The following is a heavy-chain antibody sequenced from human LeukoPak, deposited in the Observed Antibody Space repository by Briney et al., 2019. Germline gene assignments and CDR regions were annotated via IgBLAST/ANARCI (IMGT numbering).Heavy chain of an antibody. CDR2: NSGSGSSK. V-gene: IGHV3-23*01. CDR1: GFTFSTYA. J-gene: IGHJ3*02. D-gene: IGHD3/OR15-3a*01. CDR3: AKGWLMISLDSFDI. Sequence: GRTLRLSCAASGFTFSTYAIRRASHPRAKGLEWVAGNSGSGSSKYSTDCVQGRFTISSDNSRNILYLQMHGLRAEVTAVYYCAKGWLMISLDSFDIWGQGTMVTVSS.